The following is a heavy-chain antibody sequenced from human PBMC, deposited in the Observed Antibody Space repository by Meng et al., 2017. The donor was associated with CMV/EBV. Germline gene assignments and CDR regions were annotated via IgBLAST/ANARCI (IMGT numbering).Heavy chain of an antibody. CDR2: IRYDGSNK. V-gene: IGHV3-30*02. Sequence: GESLKISCAASGFTFSSYSMNWVRQAPGKGLEWVAFIRYDGSNKYYADSVKGRFTISRDNSKNTLYLQMNSLRAEDTAVYYCAKEIVGATIYYYYGMDVWGQGTTVTVSS. CDR1: GFTFSSYS. D-gene: IGHD1-26*01. J-gene: IGHJ6*02. CDR3: AKEIVGATIYYYYGMDV.